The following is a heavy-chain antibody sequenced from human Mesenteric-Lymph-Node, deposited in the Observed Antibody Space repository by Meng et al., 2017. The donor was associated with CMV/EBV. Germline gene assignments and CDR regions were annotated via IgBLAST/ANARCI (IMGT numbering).Heavy chain of an antibody. D-gene: IGHD3-10*01. J-gene: IGHJ6*02. CDR2: ISSSSSYI. CDR1: GFTFSSYA. V-gene: IGHV3-21*04. Sequence: GESLKISCAASGFTFSSYAMSWVRQAPGKGLEWVSSISSSSSYIYYADSVKGRFTISRDNAKNSLYLQMNSLRSEDTAVYYCARDGPLWFGEPHRYYYYGMDVWGQGTTVTVSS. CDR3: ARDGPLWFGEPHRYYYYGMDV.